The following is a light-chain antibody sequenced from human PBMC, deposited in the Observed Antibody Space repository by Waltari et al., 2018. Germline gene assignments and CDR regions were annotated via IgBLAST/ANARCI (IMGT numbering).Light chain of an antibody. Sequence: DIVMTQSPDSLAVSLGERATINCKSRQTVLYSSNNKNYLAWYQQKPRQPPKLLIYWASTRESGVPERFSGSGSGTDFTLTISSLQAEDVAVYHCQQYYSTPSTFGQGTKVEIK. CDR1: QTVLYSSNNKNY. J-gene: IGKJ1*01. CDR2: WAS. V-gene: IGKV4-1*01. CDR3: QQYYSTPST.